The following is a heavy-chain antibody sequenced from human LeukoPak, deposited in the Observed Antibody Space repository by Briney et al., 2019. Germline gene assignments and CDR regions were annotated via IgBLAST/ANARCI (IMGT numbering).Heavy chain of an antibody. J-gene: IGHJ4*02. CDR1: GGSISRYS. V-gene: IGHV4-59*08. CDR3: ARWDDSAWAFGN. D-gene: IGHD6-19*01. CDR2: IAHSGTT. Sequence: PSETLSLTCIVSGGSISRYSWNWIRQSPGKGLEWVGYIAHSGTTSYMSSLKSRVTISVDTSKNQLSLRLTSVTAADTAVYYCARWDDSAWAFGNWGPGTLVTVSS.